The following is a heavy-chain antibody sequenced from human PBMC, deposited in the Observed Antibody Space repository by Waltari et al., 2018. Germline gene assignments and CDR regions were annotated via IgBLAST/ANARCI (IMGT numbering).Heavy chain of an antibody. D-gene: IGHD6-19*01. CDR2: IYHSGRT. J-gene: IGHJ5*02. CDR1: GYSISSGYY. V-gene: IGHV4-38-2*01. Sequence: QVQLQESGPGLVKPSETLSLTCAVSGYSISSGYYWGWIRQPPGKGLEWIGSIYHSGRTDYNPSLKSRVTISVDTSKNQFSLKLSSVTAADTAVYYCARPQWLDNWFDPWGQGTLVTVSS. CDR3: ARPQWLDNWFDP.